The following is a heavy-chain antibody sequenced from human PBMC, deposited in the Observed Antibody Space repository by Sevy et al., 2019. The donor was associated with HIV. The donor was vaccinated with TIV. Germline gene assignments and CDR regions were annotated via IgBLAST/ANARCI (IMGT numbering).Heavy chain of an antibody. D-gene: IGHD6-19*01. V-gene: IGHV3-23*01. Sequence: GGSLRLSCAASGFTFSSYAMSWVRQAPGKGLEWVSAISGSGGSTYYADPVKGRFTISRDNSKNTLYLQMNSLRAEDTAVYYCAKEIAVAGTGQYYFDYWGQGTLVTVSS. CDR2: ISGSGGST. CDR3: AKEIAVAGTGQYYFDY. J-gene: IGHJ4*02. CDR1: GFTFSSYA.